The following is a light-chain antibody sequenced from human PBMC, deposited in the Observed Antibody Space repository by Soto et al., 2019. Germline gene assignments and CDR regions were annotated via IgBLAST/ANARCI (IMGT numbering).Light chain of an antibody. J-gene: IGLJ3*02. CDR2: DVN. Sequence: QSALTQPASVSGSPGQSITISCTGTRSDVGGYNHVSWYQQHPGKASKLMIYDVNKRPSGVSNHFSGSKSGNTASLTISGLQVEDEADYYCCSYAGSSTWVFGGGTKVTVL. CDR1: RSDVGGYNH. CDR3: CSYAGSSTWV. V-gene: IGLV2-23*02.